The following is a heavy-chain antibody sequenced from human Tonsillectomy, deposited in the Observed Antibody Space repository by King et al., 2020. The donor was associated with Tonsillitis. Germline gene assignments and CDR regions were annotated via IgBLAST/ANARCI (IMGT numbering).Heavy chain of an antibody. CDR1: GITFTTYA. V-gene: IGHV3-30-3*01. CDR2: ISHDGSII. D-gene: IGHD6-13*01. Sequence: VQLVESGGGVVQPGTSLRLSCAASGITFTTYAMHWVRQAPGKGLEWLAVISHDGSIIYYADSVKGRFTIYRDNSKNTLYLQMNSLRAEDTAVYYCARAGFSSSWYAAYFDYWGQGTLVTVSS. J-gene: IGHJ4*02. CDR3: ARAGFSSSWYAAYFDY.